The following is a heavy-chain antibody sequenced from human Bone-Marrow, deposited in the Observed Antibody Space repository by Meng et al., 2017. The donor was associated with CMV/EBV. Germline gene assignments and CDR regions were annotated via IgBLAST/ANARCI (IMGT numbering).Heavy chain of an antibody. Sequence: GESLKISCVASGFIFSDYWMSWVRQAPGKGLEWVANIQQDGSTKNYVDSVKGRFTISRDNAKNSLYLQMNSLRAEDTAVYYCARLYDFWSGYSPSYYFDYWGQGTLVTVSS. CDR3: ARLYDFWSGYSPSYYFDY. V-gene: IGHV3-7*01. J-gene: IGHJ4*02. CDR1: GFIFSDYW. CDR2: IQQDGSTK. D-gene: IGHD3-3*01.